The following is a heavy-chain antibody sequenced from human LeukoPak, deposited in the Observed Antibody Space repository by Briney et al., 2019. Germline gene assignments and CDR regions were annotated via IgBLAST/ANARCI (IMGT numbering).Heavy chain of an antibody. J-gene: IGHJ4*02. CDR2: IGISSGNT. V-gene: IGHV3-11*06. D-gene: IGHD5-24*01. CDR3: ARDYKYAFDN. Sequence: GGSLRLSCAASGFTFSDYNMGWMRQAPGKGLEWVSYIGISSGNTKYADSVKGRFTISGDKAKNSLYLQMSSLRVEDTAVYYCARDYKYAFDNWGQGTLVTVSS. CDR1: GFTFSDYN.